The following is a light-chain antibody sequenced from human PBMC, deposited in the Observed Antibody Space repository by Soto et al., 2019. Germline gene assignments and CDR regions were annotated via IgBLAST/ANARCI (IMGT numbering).Light chain of an antibody. CDR1: SSDAGGYNY. CDR3: SSYTSSSTLV. Sequence: QSVLTQPASVSGSPGQSITISCTGTSSDAGGYNYVSWYQQYPGRAPKFIIHEVSHRPSGVSNRFSASKSGNTASLTISGLQAEDEADYYCSSYTSSSTLVFGTGTKVTVL. CDR2: EVS. V-gene: IGLV2-14*01. J-gene: IGLJ1*01.